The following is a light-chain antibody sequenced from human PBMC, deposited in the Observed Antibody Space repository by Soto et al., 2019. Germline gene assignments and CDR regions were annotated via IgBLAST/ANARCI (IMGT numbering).Light chain of an antibody. CDR1: QSISSW. CDR2: KAS. V-gene: IGKV1-5*03. J-gene: IGKJ2*01. Sequence: DIQMTQSPSTLSASVGDSVTITCRASQSISSWLAWYQQKPGKAPKLLIYKASTLESGVPSRFSGSGSGTEFTLTISSLQPDDFATYYCQQYNDYPYTFVQGTKLQI. CDR3: QQYNDYPYT.